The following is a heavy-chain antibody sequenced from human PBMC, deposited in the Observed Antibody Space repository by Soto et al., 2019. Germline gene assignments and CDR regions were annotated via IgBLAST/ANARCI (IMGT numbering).Heavy chain of an antibody. CDR3: ARGGGKYYYGSSGHSNHAMDV. Sequence: SETLSLTCTVSGGPIRSYCWSWIRQPPGKGLEWIGYIYDSGNTDYNPSLKSRVTISVDTSKNQISLKLSSVTTADTAVYYCARGGGKYYYGSSGHSNHAMDVWGQGTTVTVSS. CDR2: IYDSGNT. J-gene: IGHJ6*02. V-gene: IGHV4-59*01. CDR1: GGPIRSYC. D-gene: IGHD3-22*01.